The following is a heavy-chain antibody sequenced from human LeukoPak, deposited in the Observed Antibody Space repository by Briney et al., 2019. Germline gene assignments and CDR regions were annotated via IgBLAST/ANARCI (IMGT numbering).Heavy chain of an antibody. CDR2: ISSSSSYI. CDR1: GFTFSSYS. CDR3: ARDRLELGNDAFDI. Sequence: GGSLRLSCAASGFTFSSYSMNWVRQAPGKGLEWVSSISSSSSYIYYADSVKGRFTISRDNAKNSLYLQMNSLRAEDTAVYYCARDRLELGNDAFDIWGQGTMVTVSS. V-gene: IGHV3-21*01. J-gene: IGHJ3*02. D-gene: IGHD1-7*01.